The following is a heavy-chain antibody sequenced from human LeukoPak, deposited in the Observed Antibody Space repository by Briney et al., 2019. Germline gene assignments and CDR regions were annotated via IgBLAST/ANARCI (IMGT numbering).Heavy chain of an antibody. Sequence: ASVKVSCKASGYTFTSYAMNWVRQAPGQGLEWMGWINTNTGNPTYAQGFTGRFVFSLDPSVSTAYLQISSLKAEDTAVYYCARIPGSGWYQIFDYWGQGTLVTVSS. CDR3: ARIPGSGWYQIFDY. CDR1: GYTFTSYA. V-gene: IGHV7-4-1*02. D-gene: IGHD6-19*01. CDR2: INTNTGNP. J-gene: IGHJ4*02.